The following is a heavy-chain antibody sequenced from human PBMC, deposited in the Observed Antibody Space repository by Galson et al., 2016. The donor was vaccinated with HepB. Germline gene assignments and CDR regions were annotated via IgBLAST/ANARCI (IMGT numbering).Heavy chain of an antibody. D-gene: IGHD3-3*01. CDR3: AKGDDFWSGYYGGP. J-gene: IGHJ5*02. CDR2: ISGTGGTT. Sequence: SLRLSCAASGFTFSNYAMSWVRQAPGKGLEWVSGISGTGGTTYYADSVKGRFTISRDNSKNTLYLRMNSLRAEDTAVYYCAKGDDFWSGYYGGPWGQGTLVTVSS. CDR1: GFTFSNYA. V-gene: IGHV3-23*01.